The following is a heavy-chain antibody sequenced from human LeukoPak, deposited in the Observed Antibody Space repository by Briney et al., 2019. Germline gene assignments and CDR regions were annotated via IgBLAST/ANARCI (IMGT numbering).Heavy chain of an antibody. Sequence: GASVKVSCKASGYTFTSYGISWVRQAPGQGLEWMGWISAYNGNTNYAQKPQGRVTMTTDTSTSTAYMELRSLRSDDTAVYYCAREQDSSSWPPNFDYWGQGTLVTVSS. CDR1: GYTFTSYG. CDR2: ISAYNGNT. V-gene: IGHV1-18*01. CDR3: AREQDSSSWPPNFDY. J-gene: IGHJ4*02. D-gene: IGHD6-13*01.